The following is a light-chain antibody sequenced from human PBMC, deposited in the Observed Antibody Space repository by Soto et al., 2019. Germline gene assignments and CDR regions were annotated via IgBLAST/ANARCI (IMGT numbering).Light chain of an antibody. CDR2: EVS. J-gene: IGLJ1*01. Sequence: QSALTQPASVSGSPGQSITISCTGTSSDVGAYNSVSWFQQHPNKAPKLIVYEVSHRPSGVPDRFSGSKSGNTASLTVSGLQAEDEADYYCNSYADSDTYVFGTGTQLTVL. CDR1: SSDVGAYNS. V-gene: IGLV2-8*01. CDR3: NSYADSDTYV.